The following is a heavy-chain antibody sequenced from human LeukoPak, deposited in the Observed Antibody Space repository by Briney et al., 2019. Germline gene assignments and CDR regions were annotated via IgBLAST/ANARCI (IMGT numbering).Heavy chain of an antibody. Sequence: GGSLRLSCAASGFTFGSYDMSWVRQAPGKGLEWVSAISGSTGNTYYADSVKGRFTISRDNSKYTLYLQMNSLRAEDTAVYYCARDRPLHYCSSTSCYYYYGMDVWGQGTTVTVSS. CDR3: ARDRPLHYCSSTSCYYYYGMDV. CDR2: ISGSTGNT. D-gene: IGHD2-2*01. V-gene: IGHV3-23*01. J-gene: IGHJ6*02. CDR1: GFTFGSYD.